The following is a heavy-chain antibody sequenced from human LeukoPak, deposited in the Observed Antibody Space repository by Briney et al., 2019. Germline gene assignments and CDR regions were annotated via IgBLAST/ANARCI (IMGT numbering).Heavy chain of an antibody. CDR2: IWYGGSNK. CDR3: AKSHSSSWYTPDY. D-gene: IGHD6-13*01. V-gene: IGHV3-30*18. CDR1: GFTFSSYG. J-gene: IGHJ4*02. Sequence: PGRSLRLSGSGSGFTFSSYGMDWVRQAPGNGLEGVAVIWYGGSNKYYADFVKGRFTISRDNSKNTLYLQMNSLRAEDTAVYYCAKSHSSSWYTPDYWGQGTLVTVSS.